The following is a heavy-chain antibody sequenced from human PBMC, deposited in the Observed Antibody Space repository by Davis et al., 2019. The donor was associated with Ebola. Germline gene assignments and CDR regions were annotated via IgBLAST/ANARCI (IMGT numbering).Heavy chain of an antibody. D-gene: IGHD6-13*01. V-gene: IGHV4-39*01. CDR2: LYYSGST. Sequence: MPSETLSLTCAVSNGSISSSSYYWGWIRQPPGKGLEWLGSLYYSGSTYYNASFKSRLTISVDTSKNQFSLKLSSVTAADTAVYYCALSSSSWYHRDSAYFDYWGQGTLVTVSS. CDR1: NGSISSSSYY. CDR3: ALSSSSWYHRDSAYFDY. J-gene: IGHJ4*02.